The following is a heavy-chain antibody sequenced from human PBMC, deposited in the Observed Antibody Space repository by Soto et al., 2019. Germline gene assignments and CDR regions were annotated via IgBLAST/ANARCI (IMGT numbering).Heavy chain of an antibody. Sequence: PSETLSLTCTVSGGSISSYYWSWIRQPPGKGLEWIGYIYYSGSTNYNPSLKSRVTISVDTSKNQFSLKLSSVTAADTAVYYCARSLVHYDFWRAYMDVWGKGTTVTVSS. CDR2: IYYSGST. V-gene: IGHV4-59*01. CDR3: ARSLVHYDFWRAYMDV. J-gene: IGHJ6*03. D-gene: IGHD3-3*01. CDR1: GGSISSYY.